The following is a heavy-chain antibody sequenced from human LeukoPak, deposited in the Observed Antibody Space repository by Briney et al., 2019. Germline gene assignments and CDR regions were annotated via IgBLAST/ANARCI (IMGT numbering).Heavy chain of an antibody. J-gene: IGHJ5*02. CDR1: GFTFSSYA. CDR3: ANSVVPADP. Sequence: GGSLRLSCAASGFTFSSYAMRWVRQAPGRGLEWVSAISGSGGSTYYADSVKGRLTISRDNSKNTLYLQMNSLRAEDTAVYYCANSVVPADPWGQGTLVTVSS. D-gene: IGHD2-2*01. V-gene: IGHV3-23*01. CDR2: ISGSGGST.